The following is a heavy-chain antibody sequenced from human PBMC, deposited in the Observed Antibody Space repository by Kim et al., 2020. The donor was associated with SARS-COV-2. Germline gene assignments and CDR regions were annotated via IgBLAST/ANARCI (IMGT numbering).Heavy chain of an antibody. Sequence: GGSLRLSCAASGFTFSNYVMSWVRQAPGKGLEWVSTISTSADSTYYADSVKGRFTISRDNSKNTLYLQMNSLRAEDTAVYYCAKRECGDYCYAAFDYWGQGTQVTVSS. V-gene: IGHV3-23*01. CDR1: GFTFSNYV. CDR3: AKRECGDYCYAAFDY. CDR2: ISTSADST. D-gene: IGHD2-21*02. J-gene: IGHJ4*02.